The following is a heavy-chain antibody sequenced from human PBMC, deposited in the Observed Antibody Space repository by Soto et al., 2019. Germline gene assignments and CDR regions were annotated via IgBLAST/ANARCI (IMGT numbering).Heavy chain of an antibody. J-gene: IGHJ6*02. D-gene: IGHD5-12*01. CDR1: DESVTSGSHY. V-gene: IGHV4-61*01. CDR2: ILDCKNT. Sequence: SETLSLTCTVSDESVTSGSHYWSWIRQPPGKGLEYIGYILDCKNTSYHPSPKSRVTISVDASKNQFSLKLSSVTAADTALYYCARVPVEMATIGYYCSYGVDVWGQGTTVTVSS. CDR3: ARVPVEMATIGYYCSYGVDV.